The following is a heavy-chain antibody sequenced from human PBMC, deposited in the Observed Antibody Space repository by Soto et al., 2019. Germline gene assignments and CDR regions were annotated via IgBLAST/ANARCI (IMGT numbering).Heavy chain of an antibody. CDR1: VFTFSSYW. Sequence: EVQLVESGGGLVQPGGSLRLSCAASVFTFSSYWMSWVRQAPGKGLEWVANIKQDGSEKYYVDSVKGRFTISRDNAKNSLYLQMNSLRAEDTAVYYCARNMYYYDSTLDYWGQGTLVTVSS. CDR2: IKQDGSEK. CDR3: ARNMYYYDSTLDY. J-gene: IGHJ4*02. D-gene: IGHD3-22*01. V-gene: IGHV3-7*03.